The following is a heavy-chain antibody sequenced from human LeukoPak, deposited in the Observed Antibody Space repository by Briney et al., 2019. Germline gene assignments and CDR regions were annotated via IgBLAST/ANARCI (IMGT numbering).Heavy chain of an antibody. Sequence: SQTLSLTCAVSGGSISSGGYSWSWIRQPPGKGLEWIGYIYHSGSTYYNPSLKSRVTISVDRSKNQFSLKLSSVTAADTAVYYCVRGDAVPVGGMDVWGQGTTVTVSS. CDR3: VRGDAVPVGGMDV. J-gene: IGHJ6*02. V-gene: IGHV4-30-2*01. D-gene: IGHD2-2*01. CDR2: IYHSGST. CDR1: GGSISSGGYS.